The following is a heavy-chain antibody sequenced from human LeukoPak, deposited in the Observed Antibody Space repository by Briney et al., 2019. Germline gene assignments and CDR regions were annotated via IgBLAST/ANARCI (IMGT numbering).Heavy chain of an antibody. J-gene: IGHJ4*02. CDR1: GFTFSSYA. V-gene: IGHV3-23*01. CDR2: ISGSGGST. CDR3: AKERVEMATLYYFHY. D-gene: IGHD5-24*01. Sequence: GGSLRLSCTAYGFTFSSYAMSWVRQAPGKGLEWVSAISGSGGSTYYADSVKGRFTISRDNSKNTLYLQMHSLRAEDTAVYYCAKERVEMATLYYFHYWGQGTLVTVSS.